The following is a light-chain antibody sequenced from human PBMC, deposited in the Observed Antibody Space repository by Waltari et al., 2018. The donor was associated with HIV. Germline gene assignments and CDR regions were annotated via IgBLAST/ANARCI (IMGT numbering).Light chain of an antibody. CDR1: SSDAGLYNH. V-gene: IGLV2-8*01. CDR2: EVN. Sequence: QSALTPPPSASGSPGPSVTISCTGTSSDAGLYNHDSWYLPHPDNAPKLMIYEVNKRPSGVPARFSGSKSGNTASLTVSGLQPEDEADYDCSSYAGSNTLVFGGGTKVTVV. J-gene: IGLJ2*01. CDR3: SSYAGSNTLV.